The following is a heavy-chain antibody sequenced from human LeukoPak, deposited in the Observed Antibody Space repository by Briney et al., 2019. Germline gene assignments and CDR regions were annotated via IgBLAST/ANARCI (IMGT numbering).Heavy chain of an antibody. D-gene: IGHD3-16*01. CDR3: GASRQYVGAFDI. J-gene: IGHJ3*02. Sequence: GSLRLSCAASGFTFSSYELYWVRQAPGKGLERISYISSSSTIIKYADSVRGRFTISRDDARESLYLQMSSLRADDTAIYYCGASRQYVGAFDIWGQGTLVTVSS. V-gene: IGHV3-48*03. CDR2: ISSSSTII. CDR1: GFTFSSYE.